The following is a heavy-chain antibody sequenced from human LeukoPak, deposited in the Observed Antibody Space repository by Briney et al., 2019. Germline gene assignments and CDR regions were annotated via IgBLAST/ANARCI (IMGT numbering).Heavy chain of an antibody. CDR3: ARVKEAGLFDY. Sequence: SQTLSLTCTVSGGSISSGGYYWSWIRQPPGKGLEWIGYIYYSGSTNYNPSLKSRVTISVDTSKNQFSLKLSSVTAADTAVYYCARVKEAGLFDYWGQGTLVTVSS. D-gene: IGHD6-19*01. CDR2: IYYSGST. V-gene: IGHV4-61*08. CDR1: GGSISSGGYY. J-gene: IGHJ4*02.